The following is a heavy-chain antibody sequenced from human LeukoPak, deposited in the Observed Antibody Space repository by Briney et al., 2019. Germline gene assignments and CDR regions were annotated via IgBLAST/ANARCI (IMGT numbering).Heavy chain of an antibody. J-gene: IGHJ5*02. CDR3: ARAFRYCSSTSCYLDH. CDR2: MSTSSYT. D-gene: IGHD2-2*01. V-gene: IGHV3-11*06. CDR1: GFTFSDYY. Sequence: GGSLRLSCAASGFTFSDYYMSWVRQAPGKGLEWVSYMSTSSYTNYADSVKGRFTISRDNAKNSLYLQMNSLRAEDTAVYYCARAFRYCSSTSCYLDHWGQGTLVTVSS.